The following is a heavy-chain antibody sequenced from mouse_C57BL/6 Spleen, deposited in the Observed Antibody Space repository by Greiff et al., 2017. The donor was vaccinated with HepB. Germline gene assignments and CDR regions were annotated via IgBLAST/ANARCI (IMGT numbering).Heavy chain of an antibody. CDR1: GFTFSDYG. D-gene: IGHD3-2*02. CDR2: ISSGSSTI. J-gene: IGHJ4*01. CDR3: ARDSSGYIYAMDY. V-gene: IGHV5-17*01. Sequence: EVQLQQSGGGLVKPGGSLKLSCAASGFTFSDYGMHWVRQAPEKGLEWVAYISSGSSTIYYADTVKGRFTISRDNAKNTLFLQMTSLRSEDTAMYYCARDSSGYIYAMDYWGQGTSVTVSS.